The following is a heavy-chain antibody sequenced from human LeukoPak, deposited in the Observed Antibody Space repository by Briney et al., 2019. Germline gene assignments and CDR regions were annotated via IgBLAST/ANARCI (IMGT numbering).Heavy chain of an antibody. CDR1: GYPISSGYY. V-gene: IGHV4-38-2*01. J-gene: IGHJ4*02. CDR3: ARLLAGCPGGRCRAHFDY. Sequence: PSETLSLTCAVSGYPISSGYYWGWIRQPPGKGLEWIGSIYHSGSTYYNPSLKSRVSMSVDTSKNQFSLNLSSVTAADTAVYHCARLLAGCPGGRCRAHFDYWGQGTLVTVSS. D-gene: IGHD2-15*01. CDR2: IYHSGST.